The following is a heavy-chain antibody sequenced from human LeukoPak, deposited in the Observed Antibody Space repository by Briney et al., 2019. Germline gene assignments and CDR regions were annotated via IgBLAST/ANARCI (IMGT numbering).Heavy chain of an antibody. CDR1: GFTFSSYS. Sequence: GGSLRLSCAASGFTFSSYSMNWVRQAPGKGLEWVSYIRSGSDTIHYADPVKGRFTISRDNAKNSLYLQMNSLRDEDTAVYYCARSLFLDYWGQGTLVTVSS. CDR2: IRSGSDTI. D-gene: IGHD3-3*02. J-gene: IGHJ4*02. CDR3: ARSLFLDY. V-gene: IGHV3-48*02.